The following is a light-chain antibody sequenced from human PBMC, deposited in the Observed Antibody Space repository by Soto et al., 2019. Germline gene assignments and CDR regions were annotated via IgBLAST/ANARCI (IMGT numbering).Light chain of an antibody. V-gene: IGLV2-14*01. CDR3: SSYTRTSSYV. Sequence: QYVLTQPASVSGSPGQSITISCTSTSSDIGNYDYVSWYQQHPGKAPKLLISEVSNRPSGVSYRFAGSKSGTTASLTISGLQAEDEADYYCSSYTRTSSYVFGGGTKVTVL. J-gene: IGLJ1*01. CDR2: EVS. CDR1: SSDIGNYDY.